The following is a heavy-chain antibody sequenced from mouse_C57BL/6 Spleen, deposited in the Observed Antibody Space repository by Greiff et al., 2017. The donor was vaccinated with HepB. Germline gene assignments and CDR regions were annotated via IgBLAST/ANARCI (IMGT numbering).Heavy chain of an antibody. CDR1: GYTFTSYW. D-gene: IGHD1-1*01. J-gene: IGHJ3*01. CDR2: IYPGSGST. CDR3: ARHYYGSSYLFAY. V-gene: IGHV1-55*01. Sequence: QVQLQQPGAELVKPGASVKMSCKASGYTFTSYWITWVKQRPGQGLEWIGDIYPGSGSTNYNEKFKSKATLTVDTSSSTAYMQLSSLTSEDSAVYYCARHYYGSSYLFAYWGQGTLVTVSA.